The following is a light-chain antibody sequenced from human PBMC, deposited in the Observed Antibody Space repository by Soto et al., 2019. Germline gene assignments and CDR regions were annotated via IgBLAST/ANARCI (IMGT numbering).Light chain of an antibody. CDR3: QQYYSWPRGT. CDR1: QYIVTN. Sequence: EIVMTQSPGTLSVSAGERATLSCRASQYIVTNLAWYQQKPGQAPRLLIFAASTRAPGIPARFSGSGSGTEFTLTISSLQSADFGVYYCQQYYSWPRGTFGQGTKVEIK. V-gene: IGKV3-15*01. J-gene: IGKJ1*01. CDR2: AAS.